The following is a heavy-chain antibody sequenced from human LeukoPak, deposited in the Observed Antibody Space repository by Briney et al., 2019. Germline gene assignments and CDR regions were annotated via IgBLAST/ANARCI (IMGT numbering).Heavy chain of an antibody. D-gene: IGHD3-16*01. J-gene: IGHJ3*02. CDR3: ARDLGTFQGHAFDI. V-gene: IGHV4-59*01. CDR1: GGSISSYF. Sequence: SETLSLTCTVSGGSISSYFWNWIRQPPGKGLEWIGYIHFTGSSNDNPSLKNRVSISVDPSMNQFSLNLSSVTAADTAVYYCARDLGTFQGHAFDIWGQGTMVTVSS. CDR2: IHFTGSS.